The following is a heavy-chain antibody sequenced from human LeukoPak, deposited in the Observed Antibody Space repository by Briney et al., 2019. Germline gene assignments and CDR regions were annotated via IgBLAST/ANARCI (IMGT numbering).Heavy chain of an antibody. CDR1: GYTFNNYG. J-gene: IGHJ4*02. CDR2: ISAYSGNT. D-gene: IGHD6-13*01. CDR3: ARDKVSAAGGEFDY. V-gene: IGHV1-18*01. Sequence: ASVKVSCKASGYTFNNYGISWVRQAPGQGLEWMGWISAYSGNTNYAQKLQGRVTMTTDTSTSTAYMGLRSLRSDDTAVYYCARDKVSAAGGEFDYWGQGTLVTVSS.